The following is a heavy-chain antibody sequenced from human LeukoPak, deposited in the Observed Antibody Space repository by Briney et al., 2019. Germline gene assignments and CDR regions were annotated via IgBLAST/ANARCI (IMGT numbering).Heavy chain of an antibody. CDR3: ARDLGRDSSGYALAY. D-gene: IGHD3-22*01. CDR2: ISAYNVNT. CDR1: GYSFTSYG. V-gene: IGHV1-18*01. J-gene: IGHJ4*02. Sequence: GASLKVSCKASGYSFTSYGISWVRQAPGQGLEWMGWISAYNVNTNYAQKLQGRVTMTTDTSTSTAYMELRILRSDDTAVYYCARDLGRDSSGYALAYWGQGTLVTVSS.